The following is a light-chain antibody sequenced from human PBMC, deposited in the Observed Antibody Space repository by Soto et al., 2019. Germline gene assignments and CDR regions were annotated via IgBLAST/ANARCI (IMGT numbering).Light chain of an antibody. Sequence: QSALTQPASVSGAPVQSITISCTGTSSDVGGYNYVSWYQQHPGKAPKLMIYDVSNRPSGVSNRFSGSKSGNTASLTISGLQAEDAADYYCSSYTGSSTPLVFGGGTKLTVL. CDR2: DVS. CDR3: SSYTGSSTPLV. J-gene: IGLJ2*01. V-gene: IGLV2-14*01. CDR1: SSDVGGYNY.